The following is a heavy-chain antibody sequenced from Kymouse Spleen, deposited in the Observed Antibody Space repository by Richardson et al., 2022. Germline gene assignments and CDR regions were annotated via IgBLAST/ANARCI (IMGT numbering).Heavy chain of an antibody. CDR2: IYYSGST. Sequence: QVQLQESGPGLVKPSETLSLTCTVSGGSISSYYWSWIRQPPGKGLEWIGYIYYSGSTNYNPSLKSRVTISVDTSKNQFSLKLSSVTAADTAVYYCARDGAGTTAFDIWGQGTMVTVSS. CDR1: GGSISSYY. V-gene: IGHV4-59*01. D-gene: IGHD1-7*01. J-gene: IGHJ3*02. CDR3: ARDGAGTTAFDI.